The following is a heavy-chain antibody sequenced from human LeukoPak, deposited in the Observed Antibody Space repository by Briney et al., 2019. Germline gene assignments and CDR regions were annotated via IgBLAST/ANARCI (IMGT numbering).Heavy chain of an antibody. Sequence: PSETLSLTCTVSGGSISSSSYYWGWIRQPPGKGLEWIGSIYYSGSTYYNPSLKSRVTISVDTSKNQFSLKLSSVTAADTAVYYCARQNFIGYYGSGSYGDYFDYWGQGTLVTVSS. CDR2: IYYSGST. CDR1: GGSISSSSYY. J-gene: IGHJ4*02. D-gene: IGHD3-10*01. CDR3: ARQNFIGYYGSGSYGDYFDY. V-gene: IGHV4-39*01.